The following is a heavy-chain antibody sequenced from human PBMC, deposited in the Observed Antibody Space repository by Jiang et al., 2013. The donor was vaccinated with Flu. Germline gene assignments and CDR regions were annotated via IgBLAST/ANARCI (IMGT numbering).Heavy chain of an antibody. Sequence: GLVKPSETLSLTCTVSGASISSAYWSWIRQSPGKGLEWIGFIYYSGTTNYNPSLRSRVTISVDTSKNQFSLKLGSVTAADTAVYYCARGAGGGYNWFDPWGQGT. CDR3: ARGAGGGYNWFDP. CDR1: GASISSAY. J-gene: IGHJ5*02. D-gene: IGHD2-15*01. CDR2: IYYSGTT. V-gene: IGHV4-59*01.